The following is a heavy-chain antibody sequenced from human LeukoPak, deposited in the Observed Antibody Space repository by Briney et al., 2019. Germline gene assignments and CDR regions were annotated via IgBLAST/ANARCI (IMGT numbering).Heavy chain of an antibody. J-gene: IGHJ4*02. CDR1: GASISSYY. V-gene: IGHV4-4*07. D-gene: IGHD2-2*01. CDR2: IYTSGST. CDR3: ARGRVVWEGVVPAAIGLQDYFDY. Sequence: SETLSLTCTVSGASISSYYWSWIRQPAGKGLEWIGRIYTSGSTNYNPSLKSRVTMSVDTSKNQFSLKLSSVTAADTAVYYCARGRVVWEGVVPAAIGLQDYFDYWGQGTLVTVSS.